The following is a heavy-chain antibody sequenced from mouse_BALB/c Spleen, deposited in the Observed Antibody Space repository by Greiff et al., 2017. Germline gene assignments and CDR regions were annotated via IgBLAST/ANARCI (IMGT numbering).Heavy chain of an antibody. CDR3: ARDNWDDD. J-gene: IGHJ2*01. D-gene: IGHD4-1*01. Sequence: EVQGVESGGGLVKPGGSRKLSCAASGFTFSSFGMHWVRQAPEKGLEWVAYISSGSSTIYYADTVKGRFTISRDNPKNTLFLQMTSLRSEDTAMYYCARDNWDDDWGQGTTLTVSS. CDR2: ISSGSSTI. CDR1: GFTFSSFG. V-gene: IGHV5-17*02.